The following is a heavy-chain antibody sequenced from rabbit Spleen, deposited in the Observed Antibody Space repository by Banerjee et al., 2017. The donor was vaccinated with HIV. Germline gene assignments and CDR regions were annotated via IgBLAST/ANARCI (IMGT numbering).Heavy chain of an antibody. CDR2: IAGSSSGFT. CDR1: GFSFSDRDV. J-gene: IGHJ6*01. D-gene: IGHD7-1*01. CDR3: ARDPGTSVSSYGMDL. Sequence: QEQLEESGGGLVKPEGSLTLTCKASGFSFSDRDVMCWVRQAPGKGLEWISCIAGSSSGFTYSATWAKGRFTISKTSSTTVTLQMTSLTVADTATYFCARDPGTSVSSYGMDLWGPGTLVTVS. V-gene: IGHV1S45*01.